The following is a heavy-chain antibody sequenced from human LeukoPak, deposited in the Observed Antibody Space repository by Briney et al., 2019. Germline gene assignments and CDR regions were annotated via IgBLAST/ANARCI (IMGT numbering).Heavy chain of an antibody. CDR1: GESFSGHY. D-gene: IGHD3-10*01. V-gene: IGHV4-34*01. Sequence: PSETLSLTCAVYGESFSGHYWTWIRQSPGKGLEWIGSIYYSGSTYYNPSLKSRVTISVDTSKNQFSLKLSSVTAADTAVYYCARGASSYGSGSPAYYYYYYMDVWGKGTTVTVSS. J-gene: IGHJ6*03. CDR3: ARGASSYGSGSPAYYYYYYMDV. CDR2: IYYSGST.